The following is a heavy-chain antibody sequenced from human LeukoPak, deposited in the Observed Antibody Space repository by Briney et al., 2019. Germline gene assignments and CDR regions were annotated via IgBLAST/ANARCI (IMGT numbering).Heavy chain of an antibody. CDR2: ISNDGINT. D-gene: IGHD5-18*01. CDR3: AKGRRGSSYVHYFDS. CDR1: GIISSTYG. J-gene: IGHJ4*02. V-gene: IGHV3-30*18. Sequence: PGGSLRLSCAASGIISSTYGMHWVRQAPGKGLEWVGVISNDGINTYYTDSLKGRFTISRDNSNSTLYLHMNSLRREDTAVYYCAKGRRGSSYVHYFDSWGQGALVTVSS.